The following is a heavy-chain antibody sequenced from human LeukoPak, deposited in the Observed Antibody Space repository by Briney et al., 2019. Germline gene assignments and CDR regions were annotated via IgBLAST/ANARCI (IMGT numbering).Heavy chain of an antibody. V-gene: IGHV5-51*01. CDR1: GYSFTSNW. Sequence: GESLKISCKGSGYSFTSNWIGWVRQMPGKGLEYMGIIYPGDSDTRYSPSFQGQVTISAVKSISTAYVQWSSLKASDTAMYYCARLVRGATTSSYYFDYWGQGTLVTVSS. D-gene: IGHD1-26*01. CDR3: ARLVRGATTSSYYFDY. J-gene: IGHJ4*02. CDR2: IYPGDSDT.